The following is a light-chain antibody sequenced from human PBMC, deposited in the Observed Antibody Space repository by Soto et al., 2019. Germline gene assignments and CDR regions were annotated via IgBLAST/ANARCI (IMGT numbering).Light chain of an antibody. J-gene: IGKJ2*01. CDR2: AAS. V-gene: IGKV1-39*01. CDR3: KQSYSPPST. Sequence: DIQMTQSPSSLSASVGDRVTITCRASQSISSYLNWYQQKPGKAPKLLIYAASSLQSGVPSRFSGSGACTDFTLTISSLQPEDFATYYWKQSYSPPSTVGQGTELEIK. CDR1: QSISSY.